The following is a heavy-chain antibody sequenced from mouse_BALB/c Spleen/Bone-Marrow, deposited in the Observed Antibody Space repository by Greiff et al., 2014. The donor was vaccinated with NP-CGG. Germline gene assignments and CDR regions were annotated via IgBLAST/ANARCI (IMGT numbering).Heavy chain of an antibody. J-gene: IGHJ3*01. Sequence: DVMLVESGGGLVKSGGSLKLSCAASGFTFSNYGMSWVRQTPEKRLEWVATISGGGSYTFYSESVKGRFTISRDNAKNNLYVQLSSLRSEDTAVYYCARHAYYDQTEVSFVYWGQGTLVTVSA. CDR1: GFTFSNYG. V-gene: IGHV5-9-2*01. D-gene: IGHD2-4*01. CDR2: ISGGGSYT. CDR3: ARHAYYDQTEVSFVY.